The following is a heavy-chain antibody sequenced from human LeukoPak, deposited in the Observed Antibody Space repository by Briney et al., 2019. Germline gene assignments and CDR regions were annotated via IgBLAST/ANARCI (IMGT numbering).Heavy chain of an antibody. CDR2: IKQDGSEK. V-gene: IGHV3-7*03. J-gene: IGHJ4*02. D-gene: IGHD6-19*01. CDR3: ARSFPAGGVAGTVDY. CDR1: GFTFSTYR. Sequence: GGSLRLSCAASGFTFSTYRMSWVRQAPGKGLEWVANIKQDGSEKHYVDSVKGRFTISRDNAKNSLYLQMNSLRAEDTALYYCARSFPAGGVAGTVDYWGQGILVTVSS.